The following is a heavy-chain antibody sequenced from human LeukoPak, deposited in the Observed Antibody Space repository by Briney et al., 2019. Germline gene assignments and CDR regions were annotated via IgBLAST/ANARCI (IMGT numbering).Heavy chain of an antibody. CDR2: IYYSGST. V-gene: IGHV4-31*03. J-gene: IGHJ4*02. Sequence: PSQTLSLTCTVSGGSISSGGYYWSWLRPHPGKGLEWIGYIYYSGSTYYNPSLKSRVTISVDTSKNQFSLKLSSVTAADTAVYYCARSSPPETFDYWGQGTLVTVSS. D-gene: IGHD6-6*01. CDR3: ARSSPPETFDY. CDR1: GGSISSGGYY.